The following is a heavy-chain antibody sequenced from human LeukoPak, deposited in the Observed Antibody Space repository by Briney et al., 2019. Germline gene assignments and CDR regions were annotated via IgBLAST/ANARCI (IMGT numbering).Heavy chain of an antibody. V-gene: IGHV4-4*07. Sequence: SETLSLTCTVSGGSISSYYWSWIRQPAGKGLEWIGRIYTSGSTNCNPSLKSRVTMSVDTSKNQFSLKLSSVTAADTAVYYCARDTGPRDFYYYYYMDVWGKGTTVTVSS. CDR3: ARDTGPRDFYYYYYMDV. CDR2: IYTSGST. CDR1: GGSISSYY. D-gene: IGHD3-3*01. J-gene: IGHJ6*03.